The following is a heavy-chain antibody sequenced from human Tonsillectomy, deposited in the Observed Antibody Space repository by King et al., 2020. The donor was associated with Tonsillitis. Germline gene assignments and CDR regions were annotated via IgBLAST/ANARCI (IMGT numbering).Heavy chain of an antibody. V-gene: IGHV3-30-3*01. J-gene: IGHJ6*02. CDR2: ISFDGSNK. CDR1: GFTFSSYA. Sequence: VQLVESGGGVVQPGRALRLSCAASGFTFSSYAMHWVRQAPGKGLEWVALISFDGSNKEYADSAKGRFTIARDNSKNRLYLQMNGLRAEDTAVYYCARRDGALDYYYYGMDVWGQGTTVTVSS. CDR3: ARRDGALDYYYYGMDV. D-gene: IGHD4-17*01.